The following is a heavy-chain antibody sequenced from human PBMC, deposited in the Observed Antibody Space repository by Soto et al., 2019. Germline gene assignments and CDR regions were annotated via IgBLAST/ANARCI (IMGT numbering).Heavy chain of an antibody. J-gene: IGHJ6*02. V-gene: IGHV1-2*04. CDR2: INPNSGGT. CDR1: GYTFTGYY. D-gene: IGHD6-13*01. Sequence: KVSCKASGYTFTGYYMHWVRQAPGQGLEWMGWINPNSGGTNYAQKFQGWVTMTRDTSISTAYMELSRLRSDDTAVYYCARGVSSSWYFLYYYYGMDVWGQGTTVTVSS. CDR3: ARGVSSSWYFLYYYYGMDV.